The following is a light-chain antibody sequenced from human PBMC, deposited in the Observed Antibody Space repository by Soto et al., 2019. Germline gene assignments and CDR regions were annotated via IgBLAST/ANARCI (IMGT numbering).Light chain of an antibody. CDR1: LDITNY. J-gene: IGKJ4*01. V-gene: IGKV1-33*01. CDR3: QQYEDLPLT. Sequence: DIQMTQSPSSLSASVGDRVTITCQASLDITNYLNWYQQKPGKAPKLIIYDASDLGTGVPSRFSGSGSGTDFTLTISSLQPEDIATYFCQQYEDLPLTFGGGTKVEIK. CDR2: DAS.